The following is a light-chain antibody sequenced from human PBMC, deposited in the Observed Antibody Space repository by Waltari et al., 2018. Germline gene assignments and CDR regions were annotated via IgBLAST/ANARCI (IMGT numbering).Light chain of an antibody. J-gene: IGLJ3*02. CDR1: SSNIGGNV. V-gene: IGLV1-44*01. CDR2: RSE. CDR3: AAWDDSLHGHWV. Sequence: QSVLTQPPSASGTPGQRVTISCSGSSSNIGGNVVNWYQQLPGKAPTLLIYRSEQRPSGVPDRFSGAKSGTPASLAISGLQAADEGDYYCAAWDDSLHGHWVFGGGTKVTVL.